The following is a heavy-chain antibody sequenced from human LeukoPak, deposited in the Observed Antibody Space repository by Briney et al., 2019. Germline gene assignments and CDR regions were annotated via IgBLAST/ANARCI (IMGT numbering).Heavy chain of an antibody. D-gene: IGHD6-19*01. V-gene: IGHV3-48*02. Sequence: GGSLRLSCAASGFTFSSYSMNWVRQAPGKGLEWVSYISSSSDTIYYADSVKGRFTISRDNAKRSLYLQMNSLRDEDTAVYYCARALAVTGTGGFDPWGQGALVTVSS. CDR2: ISSSSDTI. J-gene: IGHJ5*02. CDR1: GFTFSSYS. CDR3: ARALAVTGTGGFDP.